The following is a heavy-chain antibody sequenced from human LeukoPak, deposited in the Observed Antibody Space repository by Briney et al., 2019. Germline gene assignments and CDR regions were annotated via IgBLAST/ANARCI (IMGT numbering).Heavy chain of an antibody. J-gene: IGHJ4*02. V-gene: IGHV4-59*01. D-gene: IGHD3-3*01. Sequence: SETLSLTCTVSGGSISSYYWSWIRQPPGKGLEWIGYIYYSGSTNYNPSLKSRVTISVDTSKNQFSLKLSSVTAADPAVYYCARDGGYLDYWGQGTLVTVSS. CDR2: IYYSGST. CDR1: GGSISSYY. CDR3: ARDGGYLDY.